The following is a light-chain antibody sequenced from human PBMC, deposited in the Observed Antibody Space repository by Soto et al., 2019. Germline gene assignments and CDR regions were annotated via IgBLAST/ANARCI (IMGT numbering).Light chain of an antibody. V-gene: IGLV2-8*01. CDR1: SSDLGAYNY. J-gene: IGLJ1*01. CDR2: EVN. Sequence: SALTQPPSASGSPGQSVIISCTGTSSDLGAYNYVSWYQQHPGKAPKLMIYEVNKRPSGVPDRFSGSKSGNTASLTVSGLQAEDEADYYCISYAGSNRVFGTGTKVTVL. CDR3: ISYAGSNRV.